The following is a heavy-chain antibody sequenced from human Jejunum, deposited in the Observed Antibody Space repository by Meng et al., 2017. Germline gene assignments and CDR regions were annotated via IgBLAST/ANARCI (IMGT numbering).Heavy chain of an antibody. J-gene: IGHJ5*02. D-gene: IGHD5-18*01. CDR1: GDSVSSINAA. V-gene: IGHV6-1*01. Sequence: SQTLSLTCALPGDSVSSINAAWHWIRQSPSRGLEWLGRTYYRSKGYTQYAVSVKSRITISPDTSTNLFSLQLKSVTPNDTAVYSCTRASNNSDGYGPNWFDRWGQGSLVTVSS. CDR2: TYYRSKGYT. CDR3: TRASNNSDGYGPNWFDR.